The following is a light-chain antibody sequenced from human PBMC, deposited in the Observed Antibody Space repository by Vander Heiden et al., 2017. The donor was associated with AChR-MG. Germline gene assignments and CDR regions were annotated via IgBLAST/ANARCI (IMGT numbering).Light chain of an antibody. Sequence: QSALTQPRSVSGSHGQSVTISCTGTSSDGGGLNHVSWYQQRPGKSPKLIMYDVSKRPSGVPDRFSASKSGNTASLTSSGLQAEDEADYYCCSYAGSYTWVFGGGTKLTVL. CDR3: CSYAGSYTWV. CDR1: SSDGGGLNH. V-gene: IGLV2-11*01. J-gene: IGLJ3*02. CDR2: DVS.